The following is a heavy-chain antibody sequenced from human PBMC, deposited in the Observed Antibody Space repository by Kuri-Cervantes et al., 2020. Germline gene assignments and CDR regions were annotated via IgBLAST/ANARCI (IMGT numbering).Heavy chain of an antibody. J-gene: IGHJ3*01. V-gene: IGHV3-9*01. CDR3: ARRFDL. Sequence: SLKISCAASGFTFDDYAMHWVRQAPGKGLEWVSGISWNSGGIGYADSVKGRFTISRDNAKNSLYLQMNSLRAEDTALYYCARRFDLWGQGTMVTVSS. CDR2: ISWNSGGI. CDR1: GFTFDDYA.